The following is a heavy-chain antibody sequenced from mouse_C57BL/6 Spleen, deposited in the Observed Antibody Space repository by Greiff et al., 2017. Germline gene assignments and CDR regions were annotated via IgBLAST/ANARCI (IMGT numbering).Heavy chain of an antibody. J-gene: IGHJ2*01. CDR2: IYPRSGNP. D-gene: IGHD2-4*01. CDR3: ARELRQYFDY. CDR1: GYTFTSYG. V-gene: IGHV1-81*01. Sequence: VQVEESGAELARPGASVKLSCKASGYTFTSYGLSWVKQRTGQGLEWIGEIYPRSGNPYYNEKFKGKATLTADKSSSTAYMELRSLTSEDSAVYFCARELRQYFDYWGQGTTVTVSS.